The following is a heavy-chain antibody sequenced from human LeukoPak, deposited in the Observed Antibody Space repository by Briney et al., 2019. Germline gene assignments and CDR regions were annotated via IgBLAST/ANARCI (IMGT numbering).Heavy chain of an antibody. CDR2: IYTSGST. J-gene: IGHJ5*02. CDR1: GGSISSGSYY. D-gene: IGHD3-10*01. V-gene: IGHV4-61*02. CDR3: AGRSHYYGSGMGFDP. Sequence: SQTLSLTRTVSGGSISSGSYYWSWIRQPAGKGLEWIGRIYTSGSTNYNPSLKSRVTISIDTSKNQFSLKLSSVTAADTAGYYCAGRSHYYGSGMGFDPWGQGTLVTVSS.